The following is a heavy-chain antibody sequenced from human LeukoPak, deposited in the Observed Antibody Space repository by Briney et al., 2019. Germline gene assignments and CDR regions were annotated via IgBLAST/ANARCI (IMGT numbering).Heavy chain of an antibody. CDR1: GGSFSGYY. CDR2: INHSGST. V-gene: IGHV4-34*01. Sequence: SETLSLACAVYGGSFSGYYWSWIRQPPGKGLEWIGEINHSGSTNYNPSLKSRVTISVDTSKNQFSLKLSSVTAADTAVYYCARHSGGMITFGGVIVIPHWFDPWGQGTLVTVSS. CDR3: ARHSGGMITFGGVIVIPHWFDP. J-gene: IGHJ5*02. D-gene: IGHD3-16*02.